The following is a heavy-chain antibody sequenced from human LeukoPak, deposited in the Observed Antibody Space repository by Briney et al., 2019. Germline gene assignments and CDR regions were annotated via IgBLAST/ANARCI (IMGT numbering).Heavy chain of an antibody. D-gene: IGHD6-6*01. CDR1: GYTFTSYA. J-gene: IGHJ5*02. CDR3: ARRPSSSGPTWFAP. V-gene: IGHV7-4-1*02. Sequence: ASVKVSCKASGYTFTSYAMNWVRQAPGQGLEWMGWINTNTGNPTYAQGFTGRFVFSLDTSVSTAYLQISSLKAEDTAVYYCARRPSSSGPTWFAPWGQGTLVTVSS. CDR2: INTNTGNP.